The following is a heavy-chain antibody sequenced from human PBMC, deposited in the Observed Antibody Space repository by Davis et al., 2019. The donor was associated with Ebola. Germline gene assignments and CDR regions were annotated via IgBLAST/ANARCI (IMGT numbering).Heavy chain of an antibody. J-gene: IGHJ4*02. CDR3: ARGRVGEYQLPRD. V-gene: IGHV1-69*13. Sequence: SVKVSCKASGDTFSNYAFNWVRQAPGQGLEWMGGILPIFGTTNYAQKFQGRVSITADESTSTAYMELSRLRSADTAVYYCARGRVGEYQLPRDWGQGTLVSVSS. D-gene: IGHD2-2*01. CDR2: ILPIFGTT. CDR1: GDTFSNYA.